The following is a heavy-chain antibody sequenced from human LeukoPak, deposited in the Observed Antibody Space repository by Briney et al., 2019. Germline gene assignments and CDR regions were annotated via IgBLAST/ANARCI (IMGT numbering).Heavy chain of an antibody. V-gene: IGHV5-51*01. CDR3: ARLHLTASLAAVYFDY. Sequence: GESLKISRKGSGYSFTNYWIGWVRQMPGKGLEWMGIIYPGDSDTRYSPSFQGQVTISADKSISTASLQWSSLKASDTAMYYCARLHLTASLAAVYFDYWGQGTLVTVSS. D-gene: IGHD2-21*02. CDR2: IYPGDSDT. CDR1: GYSFTNYW. J-gene: IGHJ4*02.